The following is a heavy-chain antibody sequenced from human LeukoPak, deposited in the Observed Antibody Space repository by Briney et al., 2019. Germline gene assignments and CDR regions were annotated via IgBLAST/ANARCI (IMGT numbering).Heavy chain of an antibody. CDR1: GFTFDDYG. CDR3: ARGPKLGLNTLDAFDI. J-gene: IGHJ3*02. Sequence: GGSLRLSCAASGFTFDDYGMSWVRQAPGKGLEWVSGINWNGGSTGYADSVKGRFTISRDNAKNALYLQMNSLRAEDTAVYYCARGPKLGLNTLDAFDIWGQGTMVTVSS. CDR2: INWNGGST. V-gene: IGHV3-20*04. D-gene: IGHD7-27*01.